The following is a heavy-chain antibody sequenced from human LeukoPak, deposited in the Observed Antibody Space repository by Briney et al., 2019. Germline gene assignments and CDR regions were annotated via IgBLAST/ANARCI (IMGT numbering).Heavy chain of an antibody. Sequence: PSETLSLTCAVYGGSFSGYYWSWIRQPPGKGLEWIGEINHSGSNNYNPYLKRRVTISVDTSKNQFSLKLRSVTAADTAVYYCARGPTDCSSTSCPPYYYMDVWGKGTTVTVSS. D-gene: IGHD2-2*01. CDR1: GGSFSGYY. CDR3: ARGPTDCSSTSCPPYYYMDV. J-gene: IGHJ6*03. V-gene: IGHV4-34*01. CDR2: INHSGSN.